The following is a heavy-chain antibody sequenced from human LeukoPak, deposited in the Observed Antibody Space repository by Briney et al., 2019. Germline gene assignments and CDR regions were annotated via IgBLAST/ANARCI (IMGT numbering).Heavy chain of an antibody. J-gene: IGHJ4*02. Sequence: GGSLRLSCAASGFTFSSFAMSWVRQAPGKGLEWVSAISGSGGSTYYADSVKGRFTISRDNSKNTLYLQMNSLRAEYTAVYYCAKEDYDSSRYYYFDYWGQGTLVTASS. V-gene: IGHV3-23*01. CDR1: GFTFSSFA. D-gene: IGHD3-22*01. CDR3: AKEDYDSSRYYYFDY. CDR2: ISGSGGST.